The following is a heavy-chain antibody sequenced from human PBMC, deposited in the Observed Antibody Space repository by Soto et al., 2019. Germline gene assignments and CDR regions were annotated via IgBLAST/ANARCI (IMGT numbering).Heavy chain of an antibody. V-gene: IGHV3-66*01. Sequence: EEQLVESGGDLVQPGASLRLSCAASGFTVSNNYMSWVRQAPGKGLEWVSLLYSGGSTYYADSVKGRFTISRDSSKNTLYLQMNSLRAEDTAMYYCAAYSHKGYWGQGTLVTVSS. J-gene: IGHJ4*02. CDR1: GFTVSNNY. CDR3: AAYSHKGY. CDR2: LYSGGST. D-gene: IGHD3-16*01.